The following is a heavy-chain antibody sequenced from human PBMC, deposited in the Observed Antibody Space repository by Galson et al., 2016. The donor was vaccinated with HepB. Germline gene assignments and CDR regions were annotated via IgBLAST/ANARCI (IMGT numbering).Heavy chain of an antibody. J-gene: IGHJ4*02. Sequence: SVKVSCKASGYTFNNFPMIWVRQAPGQGLEWMGWINTNTGDTRYAQDFIGRFVFSLDTSVSTAYLQISSLKAEDTAVYYCARGQGGGYYFDSWGQGSLATVSS. D-gene: IGHD2-15*01. CDR1: GYTFNNFP. V-gene: IGHV7-4-1*02. CDR2: INTNTGDT. CDR3: ARGQGGGYYFDS.